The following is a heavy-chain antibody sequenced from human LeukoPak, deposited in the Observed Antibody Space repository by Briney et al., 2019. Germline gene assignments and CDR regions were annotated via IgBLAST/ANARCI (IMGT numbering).Heavy chain of an antibody. Sequence: GGSLRLSCAASGFTFSSYSMNWVRQAPGKGLEWVSSISSSSYIYYADSVKGRFTISRDNAKNSLYLQMNSLRAEDTAVYYCARDHCSSTSCYAPDWYYYMDVWGKGTTVTVSS. CDR2: ISSSSYI. J-gene: IGHJ6*03. CDR3: ARDHCSSTSCYAPDWYYYMDV. CDR1: GFTFSSYS. D-gene: IGHD2-2*01. V-gene: IGHV3-21*01.